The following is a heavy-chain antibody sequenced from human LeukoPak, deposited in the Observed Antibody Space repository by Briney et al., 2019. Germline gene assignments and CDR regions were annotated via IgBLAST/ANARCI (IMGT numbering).Heavy chain of an antibody. Sequence: PGGSLRLSCAASGFTFSSYGMNWVRQAPGKGLEWVATITSGGGSTFYADSVKGRFTISRDNSKNTLYLHMNSLRAEDTALYHCAKAGSGWFPDYWGQGTLSPSPQ. CDR1: GFTFSSYG. D-gene: IGHD6-19*01. CDR2: ITSGGGST. J-gene: IGHJ4*02. V-gene: IGHV3-23*01. CDR3: AKAGSGWFPDY.